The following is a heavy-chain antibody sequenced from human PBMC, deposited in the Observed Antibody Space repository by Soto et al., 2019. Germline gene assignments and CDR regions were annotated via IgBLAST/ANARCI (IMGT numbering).Heavy chain of an antibody. D-gene: IGHD3-16*02. CDR3: TRDTYYDYIWGSYRYFDY. V-gene: IGHV3-49*03. J-gene: IGHJ4*02. Sequence: GGSPRLSCTASGFTFGDYAMSWFRQAPGKGLEWVGFIRSKAYGGTTEYAASVKGRFTISRDDSKSIAYLQMNSLKTEDTAVYYCTRDTYYDYIWGSYRYFDYWGQGTLVTVSS. CDR2: IRSKAYGGTT. CDR1: GFTFGDYA.